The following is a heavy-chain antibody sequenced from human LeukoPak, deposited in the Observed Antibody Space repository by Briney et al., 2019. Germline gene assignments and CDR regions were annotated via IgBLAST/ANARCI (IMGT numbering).Heavy chain of an antibody. V-gene: IGHV3-23*01. J-gene: IGHJ3*01. CDR3: VKDSFILEGGVGSDDGFAV. CDR1: GFTFRKYG. CDR2: IGGSAGTT. Sequence: GGSLRLSCAASGFTFRKYGMSWVRQAPGKGLEWVSVIGGSAGTTHYADSVKGRFFISRDNSKNTVHLQMNSLRAEDTALYYCVKDSFILEGGVGSDDGFAVWGQGTMVTVSS. D-gene: IGHD3-3*01.